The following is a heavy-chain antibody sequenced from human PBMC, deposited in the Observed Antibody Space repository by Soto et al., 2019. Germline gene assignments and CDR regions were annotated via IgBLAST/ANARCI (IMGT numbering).Heavy chain of an antibody. CDR3: ARGAEYQLLSRDYFYGMDV. J-gene: IGHJ6*02. CDR1: GFTFNSHG. Sequence: QVQLVEAGGGVVQPGRSLRLSCGASGFTFNSHGMHWVRQAPGTGLECVAVISYEGSNNFYAESVKGRFTISRDNSKNTLYLQMNSLRREDTAVYYCARGAEYQLLSRDYFYGMDVWGQGTTVTVSS. V-gene: IGHV3-30*03. D-gene: IGHD2-2*01. CDR2: ISYEGSNN.